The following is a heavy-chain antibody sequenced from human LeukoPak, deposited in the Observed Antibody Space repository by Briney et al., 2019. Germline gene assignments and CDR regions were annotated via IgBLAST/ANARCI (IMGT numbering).Heavy chain of an antibody. V-gene: IGHV3-23*01. CDR2: LRGDSETL. D-gene: IGHD1-7*01. J-gene: IGHJ3*02. CDR3: ARTPGSHWDLPFDI. Sequence: GGSLRLSCVASGFTFSRYAMSWVRQAPGKGLEWVPSLRGDSETLYYADSVKGRFTISRDNSKNTLYLQMNSLRAEDTAVYYCARTPGSHWDLPFDIWGQGTMVTVSS. CDR1: GFTFSRYA.